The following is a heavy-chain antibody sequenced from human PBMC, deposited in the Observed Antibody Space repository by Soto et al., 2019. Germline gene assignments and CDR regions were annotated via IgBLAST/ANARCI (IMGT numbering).Heavy chain of an antibody. CDR2: INAGNGNT. CDR1: GYTFTSYA. Sequence: ASVRVSCKASGYTFTSYAMHWVRQAPGQRLEWMGWINAGNGNTKYSQKFQGRVTITRDTSASTAYMELSSLRSEDTAVYYCARIQSRDMTFDYWGQGTLVTVSS. D-gene: IGHD4-4*01. CDR3: ARIQSRDMTFDY. J-gene: IGHJ4*02. V-gene: IGHV1-3*01.